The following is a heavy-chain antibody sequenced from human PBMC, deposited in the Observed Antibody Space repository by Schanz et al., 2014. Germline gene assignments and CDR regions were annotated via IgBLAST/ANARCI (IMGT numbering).Heavy chain of an antibody. CDR1: GFAFSSYG. V-gene: IGHV3-23*04. CDR3: ARKVVATIGGYYDN. D-gene: IGHD5-12*01. CDR2: INTGVNT. Sequence: VQLVESGGGVVQPGRSLRLSCLASGFAFSSYGMNWLRQAPGKGLEWVSAINTGVNTYYADSVRGRFTMSRDNSKNTLYLQMNSLRAGDAAVYYCARKVVATIGGYYDNWGQGTLVIVSS. J-gene: IGHJ4*02.